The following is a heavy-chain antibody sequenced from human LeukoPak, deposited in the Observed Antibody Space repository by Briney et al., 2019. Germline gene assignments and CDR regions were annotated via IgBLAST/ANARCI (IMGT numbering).Heavy chain of an antibody. CDR1: GGSFSGYY. CDR2: INHNGST. D-gene: IGHD1-1*01. CDR3: ARGSLDGYFDY. J-gene: IGHJ4*02. Sequence: SETLSLTCAVYGGSFSGYYWSWIRQPPGKGLEWIGEINHNGSTNYNPSLKSRVTISVDTSKNQFSLKLSSVTAADTAVYYCARGSLDGYFDYWGQGTLVTVSS. V-gene: IGHV4-34*01.